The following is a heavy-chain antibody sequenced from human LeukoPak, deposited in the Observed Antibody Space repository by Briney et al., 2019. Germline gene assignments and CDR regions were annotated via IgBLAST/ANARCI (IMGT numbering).Heavy chain of an antibody. J-gene: IGHJ4*02. CDR3: ARDHSEDYGGKIDY. CDR2: INHSGST. D-gene: IGHD4-23*01. Sequence: SETLSLTCAVYGGSFSGYYWSWIRQPPGKGLEWIGEINHSGSTNYNPSLKSRVTISVDTSKNQFSLKLSSVTAADTAVYYCARDHSEDYGGKIDYWGQGTLVTVSS. CDR1: GGSFSGYY. V-gene: IGHV4-34*01.